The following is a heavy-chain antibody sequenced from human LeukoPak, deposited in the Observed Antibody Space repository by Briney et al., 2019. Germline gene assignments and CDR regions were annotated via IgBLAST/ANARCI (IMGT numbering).Heavy chain of an antibody. CDR1: GDSISPFC. CDR3: ARGSTRNFYDSSAGFDF. V-gene: IGHV4-59*01. CDR2: IYYSGST. D-gene: IGHD3-22*01. J-gene: IGHJ4*02. Sequence: SETLSLTCTVSGDSISPFCWTWIRQPPGKGLEWIGNIYYSGSTSYNPSLKSRVTISLDTSKNQFSLRLTSVTAADTAVYYCARGSTRNFYDSSAGFDFWGQGTLLTVS.